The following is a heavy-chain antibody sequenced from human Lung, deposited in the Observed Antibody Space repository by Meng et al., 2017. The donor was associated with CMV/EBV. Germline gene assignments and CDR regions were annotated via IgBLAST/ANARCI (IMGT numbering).Heavy chain of an antibody. Sequence: GGSXRLXCAASGFTFSSYEMNWVRQAPGKGLEWVSYISSSGSTIYYADSVKGRFTISRDNAKNSLYLQMNSLRVEDTAVYYCARAGITMVRGVMVDYYGMDXWGXGTTVTVSS. D-gene: IGHD3-10*01. CDR2: ISSSGSTI. CDR1: GFTFSSYE. J-gene: IGHJ6*02. CDR3: ARAGITMVRGVMVDYYGMDX. V-gene: IGHV3-48*03.